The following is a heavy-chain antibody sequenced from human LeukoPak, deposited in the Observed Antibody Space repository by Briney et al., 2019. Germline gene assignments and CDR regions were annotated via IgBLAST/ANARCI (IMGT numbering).Heavy chain of an antibody. J-gene: IGHJ5*02. CDR1: GGSISSSSYY. CDR3: ARRNGHSWDVGNWFDP. D-gene: IGHD6-13*01. Sequence: SETLSLTCGVSGGSISSSSYYWGWIRQPPGLGLEWIGSIYYSGITYYNQSLKSRATDSVDTSKNQFSLNLNSVTAADTAVYYCARRNGHSWDVGNWFDPWGQGTVVTVSS. CDR2: IYYSGIT. V-gene: IGHV4-39*01.